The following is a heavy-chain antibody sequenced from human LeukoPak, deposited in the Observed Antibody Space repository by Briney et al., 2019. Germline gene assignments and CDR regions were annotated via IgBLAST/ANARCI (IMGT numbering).Heavy chain of an antibody. D-gene: IGHD2-2*01. CDR2: IYYSGST. Sequence: SETLSLTCTVSGGSISNYYWSWIRQPPGKGLEWIGYIYYSGSTSYNPSLKSRVTISVDTSKNQISLKVRSVTAADTAVYYCARTTEDCSSTSCYQYWFDPWGQGTLVTVSS. V-gene: IGHV4-59*01. J-gene: IGHJ5*02. CDR3: ARTTEDCSSTSCYQYWFDP. CDR1: GGSISNYY.